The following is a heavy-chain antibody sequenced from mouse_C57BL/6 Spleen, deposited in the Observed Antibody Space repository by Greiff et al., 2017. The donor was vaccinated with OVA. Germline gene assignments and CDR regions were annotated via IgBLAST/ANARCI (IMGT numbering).Heavy chain of an antibody. CDR3: ARRDYYGSSPRYCDV. Sequence: VQLQQPGAELVKPGASVKMSCKASGYTFTSYWITWVKQRPGQGLEWIGDIYPGSGSTNYNEKFKSKATLTVDTSSSTAYMQLSSLTSEDSAVYYCARRDYYGSSPRYCDVWGTGTTVTVSS. V-gene: IGHV1-55*01. CDR2: IYPGSGST. CDR1: GYTFTSYW. D-gene: IGHD1-1*01. J-gene: IGHJ1*03.